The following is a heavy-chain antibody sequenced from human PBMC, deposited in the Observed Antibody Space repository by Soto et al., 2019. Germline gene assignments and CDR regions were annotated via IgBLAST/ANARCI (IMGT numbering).Heavy chain of an antibody. CDR2: INAGNGNT. CDR1: GYTFTSYA. J-gene: IGHJ4*02. D-gene: IGHD2-21*02. V-gene: IGHV1-3*01. Sequence: ASVKVSCKASGYTFTSYAMHWVRPAPGQRLEWMGWINAGNGNTKYSQKFQGRVTITRDTSTSTAYMELSSLRSEDTAVYYCARSTVVVTTLDYWGQGTLVTVSS. CDR3: ARSTVVVTTLDY.